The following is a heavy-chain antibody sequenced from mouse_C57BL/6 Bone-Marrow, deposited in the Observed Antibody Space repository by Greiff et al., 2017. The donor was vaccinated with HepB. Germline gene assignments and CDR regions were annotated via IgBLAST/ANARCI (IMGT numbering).Heavy chain of an antibody. CDR1: GFTFSSYG. Sequence: EVQVVESGGDLVKPGGSLKLSCAASGFTFSSYGMSWVRQTPDKRLEWVATISSGGSYTYYPDNVKGRVTISRDNAKNTLYLQMSSLTSEDTAMYYCARGDWEPWDFDVWGTGTTVTVSS. V-gene: IGHV5-6*01. CDR2: ISSGGSYT. D-gene: IGHD4-1*01. J-gene: IGHJ1*03. CDR3: ARGDWEPWDFDV.